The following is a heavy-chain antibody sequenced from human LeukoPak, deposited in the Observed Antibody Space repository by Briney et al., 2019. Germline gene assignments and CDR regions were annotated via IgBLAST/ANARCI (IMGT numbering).Heavy chain of an antibody. D-gene: IGHD1-7*01. CDR1: GGSFSNYY. CDR3: ARRWNYGRNYYIDV. J-gene: IGHJ6*03. V-gene: IGHV4-34*01. CDR2: INDSGRI. Sequence: PSETLSLTCAVYGGSFSNYYWSWIRQPPGKGLEWIGEINDSGRINYNPSLMSRVAVSVDTSKNQFSLRLTSVTATDTAVYYCARRWNYGRNYYIDVWGNGATVSVSS.